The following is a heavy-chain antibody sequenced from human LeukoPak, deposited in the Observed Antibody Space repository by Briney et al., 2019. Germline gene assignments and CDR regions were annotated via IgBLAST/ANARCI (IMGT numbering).Heavy chain of an antibody. CDR2: IGVGGGDT. CDR3: AKELYYYDSSGSFDY. J-gene: IGHJ4*02. Sequence: GASLRLSCAASGFAFSSHAMSWVRQVPGKGLEWVSGIGVGGGDTYYADSVKGRFTISRDNSKNTLYLQMNSLRAEDTAVYYCAKELYYYDSSGSFDYWGQGTLVAVSS. D-gene: IGHD3-22*01. CDR1: GFAFSSHA. V-gene: IGHV3-23*01.